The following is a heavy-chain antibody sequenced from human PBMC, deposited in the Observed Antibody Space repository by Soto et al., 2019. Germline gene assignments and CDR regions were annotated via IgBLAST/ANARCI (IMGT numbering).Heavy chain of an antibody. D-gene: IGHD4-4*01. CDR2: INDGNGNT. J-gene: IGHJ4*02. Sequence: ASVKVSCKASGNTVPNYAIHWVRQAPGQRLEWMGWINDGNGNTYYSEHFQGRVTLTRDTAACTVYMQLSSLTSEDTDVCDCARDDSGVSDGHYSDYFNYWGEGA. CDR1: GNTVPNYA. CDR3: ARDDSGVSDGHYSDYFNY. V-gene: IGHV1-3*01.